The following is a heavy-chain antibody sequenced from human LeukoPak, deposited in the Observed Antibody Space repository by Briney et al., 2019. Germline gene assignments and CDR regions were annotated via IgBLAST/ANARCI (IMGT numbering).Heavy chain of an antibody. V-gene: IGHV1-2*02. Sequence: ASVKVSCKASGYTFTGYYMHWVRQAPGQGLEWMGWINPNSGGTNYAQKFQGRVTMTRDTSISTAYMELSRLRSDDTAVYYCARAGSSSGVVVIICDYWGQGTLVTVSS. D-gene: IGHD3-22*01. CDR2: INPNSGGT. CDR1: GYTFTGYY. CDR3: ARAGSSSGVVVIICDY. J-gene: IGHJ4*02.